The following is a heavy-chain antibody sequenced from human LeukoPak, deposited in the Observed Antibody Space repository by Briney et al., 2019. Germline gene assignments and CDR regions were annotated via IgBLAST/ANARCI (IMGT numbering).Heavy chain of an antibody. CDR2: IWYDGSNK. D-gene: IGHD2-8*02. Sequence: GGSLRLSCAASGFTFSSYGMHWVRQAPGKGLEWVAVIWYDGSNKYYADSVKGRFTISRDNSKNTLYLQMNSLRAEDTAVYYCAKCGEWGRLPDQYIDYWGQGTLVTVSS. J-gene: IGHJ4*02. CDR3: AKCGEWGRLPDQYIDY. CDR1: GFTFSSYG. V-gene: IGHV3-33*06.